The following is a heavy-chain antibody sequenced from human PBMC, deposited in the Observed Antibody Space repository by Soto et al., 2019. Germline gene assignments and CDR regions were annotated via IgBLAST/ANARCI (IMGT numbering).Heavy chain of an antibody. D-gene: IGHD4-17*01. V-gene: IGHV3-23*01. Sequence: GGSLRLSCAASGFSFSTYPMTRVRQAPGKRLERVSSVSGSGGDTYYIDSVKGRFTISRDNSKNMVYLQMNSLRAEDTAVYYCAKILSTVTTYYYGMDVWGQGTTVTVSS. CDR2: VSGSGGDT. CDR1: GFSFSTYP. CDR3: AKILSTVTTYYYGMDV. J-gene: IGHJ6*02.